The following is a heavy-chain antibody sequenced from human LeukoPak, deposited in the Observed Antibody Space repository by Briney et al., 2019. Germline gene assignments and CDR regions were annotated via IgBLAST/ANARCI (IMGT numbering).Heavy chain of an antibody. D-gene: IGHD3-22*01. CDR3: ARDLDYYDSSGYYWGY. V-gene: IGHV3-20*04. CDR2: INWNGGST. CDR1: GFTFDDYG. J-gene: IGHJ4*02. Sequence: GGSLRLSCAASGFTFDDYGMGWVRQAPGKGLEWVSGINWNGGSTGYADSVKGRFTISRDNAKNSLYLQMNSLRAEDTALYYCARDLDYYDSSGYYWGYWGQGTLVTVSS.